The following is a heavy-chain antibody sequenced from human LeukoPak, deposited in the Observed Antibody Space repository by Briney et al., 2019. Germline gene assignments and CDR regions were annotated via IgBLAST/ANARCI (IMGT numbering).Heavy chain of an antibody. CDR1: GFSFGRYS. CDR3: ARRVGGTPDY. CDR2: VSSTSNHI. J-gene: IGHJ4*02. D-gene: IGHD1-26*01. V-gene: IGHV3-21*04. Sequence: PGGSLRLSCVASGFSFGRYSINWVRQAPGKGLEWVSSVSSTSNHIYYADPVKGRFTISRDNSKNTLYLQMNSLRAEDTALYYCARRVGGTPDYWGLGTLVTVSS.